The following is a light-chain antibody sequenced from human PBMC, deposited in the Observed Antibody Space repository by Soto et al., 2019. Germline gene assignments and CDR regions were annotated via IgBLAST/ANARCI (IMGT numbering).Light chain of an antibody. Sequence: VLTQPASVSGSPGQSITISCTGTSSDVGGYNYVSWYQQHPGKAPKLMIYEVSNRPSGVSNRFSGSKSGNTASLTISGLQAEDEADYYCSSYTSSSPYVFGTGTKVTVL. V-gene: IGLV2-14*01. J-gene: IGLJ1*01. CDR2: EVS. CDR3: SSYTSSSPYV. CDR1: SSDVGGYNY.